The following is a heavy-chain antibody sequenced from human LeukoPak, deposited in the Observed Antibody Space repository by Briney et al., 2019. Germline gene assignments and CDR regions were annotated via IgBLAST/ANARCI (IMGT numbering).Heavy chain of an antibody. J-gene: IGHJ6*02. Sequence: GESLKISCKGSGYSFTRYWIGWVRQMPGKGLEWMGIIYAGDSDTRYSPSFQGQVTISVDKSISTAYLQWSSLQASDTAMYYCARAIGTSQFYFYYGMDVWGQGTTVTVSS. CDR3: ARAIGTSQFYFYYGMDV. CDR2: IYAGDSDT. CDR1: GYSFTRYW. D-gene: IGHD2-2*01. V-gene: IGHV5-51*01.